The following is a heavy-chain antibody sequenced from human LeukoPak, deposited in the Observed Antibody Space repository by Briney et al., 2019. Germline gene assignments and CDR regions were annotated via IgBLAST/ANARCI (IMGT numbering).Heavy chain of an antibody. CDR2: IYSNGWT. Sequence: SETLSLTCTVSGGSISTDLYYWTWIRLPAGKGLEWIGRIYSNGWTEYNPPLKSRVSISIDTSKNHFSLKMSLATAADTALYYCARGSGWNSFDPWGQGTLVTVSS. CDR1: GGSISTDLYY. D-gene: IGHD6-19*01. J-gene: IGHJ5*02. V-gene: IGHV4-61*02. CDR3: ARGSGWNSFDP.